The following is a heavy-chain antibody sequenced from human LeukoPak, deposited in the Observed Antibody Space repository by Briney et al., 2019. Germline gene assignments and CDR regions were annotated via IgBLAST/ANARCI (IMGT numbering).Heavy chain of an antibody. J-gene: IGHJ4*02. Sequence: GSLRLSCAASGFTFSSYSMNWVRQAPGKGLEWVSSISSSSSYIYYADSVKGRFTISRDNAKNSLYLQMNSLRAEDTAVYYRARESTVTGGISYFDYWGQGTLVTVSS. CDR2: ISSSSSYI. CDR1: GFTFSSYS. D-gene: IGHD4-17*01. V-gene: IGHV3-21*01. CDR3: ARESTVTGGISYFDY.